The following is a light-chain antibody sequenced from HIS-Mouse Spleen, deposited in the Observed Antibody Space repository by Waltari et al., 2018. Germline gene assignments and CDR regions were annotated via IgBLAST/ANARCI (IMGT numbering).Light chain of an antibody. Sequence: SYVLTQPPSVSVAPGKTARITCRGNNIGSKSMHWYQQKPGKPPVLVVYDDSDRPSGIPERFSGSNSGNTATLTISRVEAGDEADYYCQVWDSSSDHVVFGGGTKLTVL. J-gene: IGLJ2*01. V-gene: IGLV3-21*03. CDR3: QVWDSSSDHVV. CDR1: NIGSKS. CDR2: DDS.